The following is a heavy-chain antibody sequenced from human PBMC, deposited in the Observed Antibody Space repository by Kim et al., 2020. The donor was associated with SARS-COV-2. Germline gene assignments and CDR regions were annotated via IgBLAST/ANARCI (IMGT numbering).Heavy chain of an antibody. Sequence: KRRVTISVDTSKNQFSLKLSSVTAADTAVYYCARDRDIVIVPAATSGMDVWGQGTTVTVSS. D-gene: IGHD2-2*01. V-gene: IGHV4-39*07. J-gene: IGHJ6*02. CDR3: ARDRDIVIVPAATSGMDV.